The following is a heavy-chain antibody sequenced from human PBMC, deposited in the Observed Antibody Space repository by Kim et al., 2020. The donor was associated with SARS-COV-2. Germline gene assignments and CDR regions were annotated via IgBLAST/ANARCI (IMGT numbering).Heavy chain of an antibody. V-gene: IGHV5-10-1*01. CDR1: GYSFTSYW. CDR2: IDPSDSYT. CDR3: ASQVVVVPEPGMDV. Sequence: GESLKISCKGSGYSFTSYWISWVRQMPGKGLEWMGRIDPSDSYTNYSPSFQGHVTISADKSISTAYLQWSSLKASDTAMYYCASQVVVVPEPGMDVWGQGTTDTVSS. J-gene: IGHJ6*02. D-gene: IGHD2-2*01.